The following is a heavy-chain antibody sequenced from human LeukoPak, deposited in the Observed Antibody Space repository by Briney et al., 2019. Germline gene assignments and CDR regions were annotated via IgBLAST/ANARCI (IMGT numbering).Heavy chain of an antibody. D-gene: IGHD3-3*01. CDR1: GGALSSYY. J-gene: IGHJ6*03. Sequence: SETLSLTRTVSGGALSSYYWSWIRQPAGKGLEWIGRIYTSGSTHYNPSLKSRVTMSVDTSKNQFSLKLSSVTAADTAVYYCARVVLDYNFWSGYPNPYYYYMDVWGKGTTVTVSS. CDR2: IYTSGST. V-gene: IGHV4-4*07. CDR3: ARVVLDYNFWSGYPNPYYYYMDV.